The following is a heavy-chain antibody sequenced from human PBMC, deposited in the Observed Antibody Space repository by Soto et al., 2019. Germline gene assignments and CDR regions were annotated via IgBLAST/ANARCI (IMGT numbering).Heavy chain of an antibody. D-gene: IGHD3-22*01. V-gene: IGHV1-69*06. J-gene: IGHJ5*02. CDR2: IIPIFGTA. CDR3: ARDLPPGYDSSGYYHWFDP. Sequence: GASVKVSCKASGGTFSSYAISWVRQAPGQGLEWMGGIIPIFGTANYAQKFQGRVTITADKSTSTAYMELSSLRSEDTAVYYCARDLPPGYDSSGYYHWFDPWGQVTLVTV. CDR1: GGTFSSYA.